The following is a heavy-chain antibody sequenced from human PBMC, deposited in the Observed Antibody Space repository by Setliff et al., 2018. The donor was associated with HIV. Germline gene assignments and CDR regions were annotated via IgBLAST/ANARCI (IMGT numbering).Heavy chain of an antibody. Sequence: GGSLRLSCAASGFNFKSYGMHWVRQAPGKGLEWVAVIWYDGSKKYYADSVKGRFTISRDNSKNTLYMQMNSLRAEDTAVYYCASIELAAMVPVDYWGQGTLVTVSS. V-gene: IGHV3-33*08. J-gene: IGHJ4*02. CDR3: ASIELAAMVPVDY. CDR2: IWYDGSKK. D-gene: IGHD5-18*01. CDR1: GFNFKSYG.